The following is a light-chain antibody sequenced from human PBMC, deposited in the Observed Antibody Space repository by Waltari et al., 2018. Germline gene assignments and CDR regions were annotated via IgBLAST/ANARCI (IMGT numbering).Light chain of an antibody. CDR2: VKSDGSH. J-gene: IGLJ2*01. Sequence: QLVLTQSPSASASLGASVKLTCTLSSGHRSHAIAWHQQQPEKGPRFLMTVKSDGSHKKGDGIPDRFSGSSSGAERFLTISSLQSEDEADYYCQTWGTGIPVVFGGGTKVTVL. CDR1: SGHRSHA. CDR3: QTWGTGIPVV. V-gene: IGLV4-69*01.